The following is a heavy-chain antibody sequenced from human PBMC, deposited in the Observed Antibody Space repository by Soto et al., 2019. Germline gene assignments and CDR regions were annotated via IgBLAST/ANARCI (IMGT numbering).Heavy chain of an antibody. CDR3: AIDGQGNFWSGLCYYYYYTDV. D-gene: IGHD3-3*01. J-gene: IGHJ6*03. Sequence: QVQLVESGGGVVQPGRSLRLSCAASGFTFSSYGMHWVRQAPGKGLVWVAVISYEGSNKYYADSVKGRFTISRDKSKYTLYLQMNSQRAEDTAVYYCAIDGQGNFWSGLCYYYYYTDVWGTGTTVTGSS. CDR2: ISYEGSNK. V-gene: IGHV3-30*03. CDR1: GFTFSSYG.